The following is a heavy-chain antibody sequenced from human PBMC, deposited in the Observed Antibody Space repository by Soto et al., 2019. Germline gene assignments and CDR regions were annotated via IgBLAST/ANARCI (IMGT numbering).Heavy chain of an antibody. Sequence: QVQLQESGPGLMQPSQTLSLTCTVSGGSIGSGGYWSSWIRQHPGRGLEWIGFVSYTGNTQYNPSLKSRVNISVDTSTKQFSLKLSSVTAADTAVYYCARGTLVWGQGTLVTVSS. V-gene: IGHV4-31*03. D-gene: IGHD2-2*01. CDR1: GGSIGSGGYW. CDR3: ARGTLV. CDR2: VSYTGNT. J-gene: IGHJ4*02.